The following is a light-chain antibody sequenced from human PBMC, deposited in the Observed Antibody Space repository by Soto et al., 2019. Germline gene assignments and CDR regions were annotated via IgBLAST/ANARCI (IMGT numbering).Light chain of an antibody. V-gene: IGKV3-20*01. CDR3: QQYGISPT. CDR1: QSVSSSY. Sequence: EIVLTQSPGTLSLSPGERATLSCRASQSVSSSYLAWYQQKPGQAPRLLIYGAARRATGIPDRFSGSGSGTDFTLTISRLEPEDFAVYYCQQYGISPTFGGGTKVEIK. CDR2: GAA. J-gene: IGKJ4*01.